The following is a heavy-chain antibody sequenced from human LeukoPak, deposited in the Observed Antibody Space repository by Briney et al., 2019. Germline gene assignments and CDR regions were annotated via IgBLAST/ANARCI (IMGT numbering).Heavy chain of an antibody. Sequence: SETLSLTCAVYGGSFSGYYWTWIRQPPGKGLEWIGEVNNTGITSYNPSLKSRVTISVDTSKNQFSLKLSSVTAADTAVYYCARVRAVADEYYFDYWGQGTLVTVSS. D-gene: IGHD6-19*01. CDR1: GGSFSGYY. J-gene: IGHJ4*02. V-gene: IGHV4-34*01. CDR2: VNNTGIT. CDR3: ARVRAVADEYYFDY.